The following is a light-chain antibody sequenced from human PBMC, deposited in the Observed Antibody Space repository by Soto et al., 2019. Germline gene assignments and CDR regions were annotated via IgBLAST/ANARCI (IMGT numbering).Light chain of an antibody. J-gene: IGKJ1*01. Sequence: DIQMTQSPSSLSASLGDRVTITCRASQGISNYLACYQHKPGKVPKLLIYAASSLQSGVPSRFSGSGSGTDFTLTISSLQPEDVATYYCQKYDSARWTFGQGTKVDIK. CDR1: QGISNY. CDR3: QKYDSARWT. CDR2: AAS. V-gene: IGKV1-27*01.